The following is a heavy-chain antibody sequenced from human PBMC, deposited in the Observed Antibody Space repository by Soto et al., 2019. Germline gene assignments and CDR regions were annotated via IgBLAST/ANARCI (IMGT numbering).Heavy chain of an antibody. V-gene: IGHV4-59*08. J-gene: IGHJ5*01. CDR2: IYYSGST. Sequence: SETLSLTCTVSGGSISSYYWSWIRQPPGKGLEWIGYIYYSGSTNYNPSLKSRVTISVDTSKNQFSLNLTSVTAADTAVYYCARLGGYYQSLDSWGQGTLVTVSS. D-gene: IGHD3-22*01. CDR1: GGSISSYY. CDR3: ARLGGYYQSLDS.